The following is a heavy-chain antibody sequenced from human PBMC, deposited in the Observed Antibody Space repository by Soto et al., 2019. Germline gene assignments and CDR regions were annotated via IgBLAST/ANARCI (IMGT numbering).Heavy chain of an antibody. Sequence: GGSLRLSXXASGFTFSTYCMHWVRHTPGTGLVWVSRTCRYGRELYYADSVKGRFTISRDDAKNTLYLQMDSLRVEDTGIYYCVRGTTAWRGMDYWGQGALVTVSS. CDR3: VRGTTAWRGMDY. CDR2: TCRYGREL. J-gene: IGHJ4*02. V-gene: IGHV3-74*01. CDR1: GFTFSTYC. D-gene: IGHD1-1*01.